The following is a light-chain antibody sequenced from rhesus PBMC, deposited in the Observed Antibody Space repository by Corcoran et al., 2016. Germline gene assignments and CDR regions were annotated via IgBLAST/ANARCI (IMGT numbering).Light chain of an antibody. CDR1: QGISSW. Sequence: DIQMTQSPSSLSASVGDRVTITCRASQGISSWLAWYQQKQGKAPKLLIYKASSLQSGVPSRFIGSRSGTDFTLTISSLPPTHFATSSCQPFNSAPPWTFGQWTKVKIK. V-gene: IGKV1-21*01. J-gene: IGKJ1*01. CDR2: KAS. CDR3: QPFNSAPPWT.